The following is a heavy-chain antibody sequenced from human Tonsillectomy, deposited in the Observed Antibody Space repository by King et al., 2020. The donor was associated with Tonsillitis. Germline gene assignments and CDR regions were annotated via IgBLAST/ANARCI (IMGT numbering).Heavy chain of an antibody. D-gene: IGHD3-9*01. CDR1: GFTFGDYA. CDR3: TRGREVLRYFDWLTFFDY. CDR2: IRSKAYGGTT. J-gene: IGHJ4*02. V-gene: IGHV3-49*03. Sequence: VQLVQSGGGLVQPGRSLRLSCTASGFTFGDYAMSWFRQAPGKGLEWVGFIRSKAYGGTTEYAASVKGRFTISRDDSKSIAYLQMNSLKTEDTAVYYCTRGREVLRYFDWLTFFDYWGQGTLVTVSS.